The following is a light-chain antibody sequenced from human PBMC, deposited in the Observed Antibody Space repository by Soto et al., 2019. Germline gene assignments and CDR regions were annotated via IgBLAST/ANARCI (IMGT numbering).Light chain of an antibody. CDR1: QSVSIY. CDR2: DAS. V-gene: IGKV3-20*01. Sequence: EIVLTQSPGTLSLSPGDRATLSCRASQSVSIYLAWYQQKPGQAPRLLIYDASNRVTGIPARFSGSGSGTDFTLTISRLEPEDFAVYYCQQYGSSGTFGQGTKVEIK. CDR3: QQYGSSGT. J-gene: IGKJ1*01.